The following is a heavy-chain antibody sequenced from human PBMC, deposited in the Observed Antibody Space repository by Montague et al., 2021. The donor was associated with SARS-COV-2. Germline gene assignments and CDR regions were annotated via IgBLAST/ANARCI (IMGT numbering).Heavy chain of an antibody. CDR1: GFTFSNYA. V-gene: IGHV3-23*01. J-gene: IGHJ4*02. D-gene: IGHD3-3*01. CDR3: AKDPHYDFWGGYYLDY. Sequence: SLRLSCAASGFTFSNYAMSWVRQAPGKGLEWVSAISGSGGSTYYADSVKGRFTISRDNSKNTLYLQMNSLRAEDTAVYYCAKDPHYDFWGGYYLDYWGQGTLVTVSS. CDR2: ISGSGGST.